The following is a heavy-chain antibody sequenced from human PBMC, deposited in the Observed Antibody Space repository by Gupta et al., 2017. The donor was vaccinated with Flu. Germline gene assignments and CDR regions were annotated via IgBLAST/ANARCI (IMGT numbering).Heavy chain of an antibody. CDR1: GYIFTDYA. D-gene: IGHD6-6*01. J-gene: IGHJ6*03. Sequence: QVQLVQSGAEVKKPGASVKISCEAFGYIFTDYAIHWVPPAPGRRLEWMGWINAGNGNTKYSQKFQGRVTITRDASASTAYMELSSLMSEDTAVYHCARGRWVATRADYYLDVWAEGTTVTVSS. V-gene: IGHV1-3*01. CDR2: INAGNGNT. CDR3: ARGRWVATRADYYLDV.